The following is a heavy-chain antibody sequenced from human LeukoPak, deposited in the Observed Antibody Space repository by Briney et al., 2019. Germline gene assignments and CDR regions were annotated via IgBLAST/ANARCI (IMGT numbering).Heavy chain of an antibody. CDR1: GFTFSSYG. CDR2: IFGSGDTT. CDR3: AKAVLTFGGVIVTPFDY. V-gene: IGHV3-23*01. Sequence: PGGSLRLSCAASGFTFSSYGMNWVRQAPGKGLEWVSTIFGSGDTTYYADSVKGRFTISRDNSKNTLYLQMNSLRAEDTAVYYCAKAVLTFGGVIVTPFDYWGQGTLVTVSS. D-gene: IGHD3-16*02. J-gene: IGHJ4*02.